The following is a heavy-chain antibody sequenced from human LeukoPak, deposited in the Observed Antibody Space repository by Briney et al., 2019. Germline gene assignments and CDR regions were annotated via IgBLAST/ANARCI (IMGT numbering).Heavy chain of an antibody. J-gene: IGHJ4*02. V-gene: IGHV4-34*01. CDR2: INHSGST. D-gene: IGHD3-10*01. Sequence: SETLSLTCAVYGGSFSGYYWSWIRQPPGKGLEWIGEINHSGSTNYNPSLKSRVTISVDTSKNQFSLKLSSVTAADTAVYYCARLLTMVRGVMAGYWGQGTLVTVSS. CDR1: GGSFSGYY. CDR3: ARLLTMVRGVMAGY.